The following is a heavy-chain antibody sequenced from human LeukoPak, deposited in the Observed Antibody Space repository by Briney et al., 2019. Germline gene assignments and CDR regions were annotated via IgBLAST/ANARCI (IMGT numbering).Heavy chain of an antibody. J-gene: IGHJ6*03. CDR1: GFTFVDFY. Sequence: GGSLRLSCKASGFTFVDFYMSWVRQAPGKGLEWVANIDEAGKDRFYADSVKGRFTISRDNVRNLLYLQISSLGAEDTAVYYCARDGSGFYLYNYMDVWGKGTTVTVSS. V-gene: IGHV3-7*01. CDR3: ARDGSGFYLYNYMDV. CDR2: IDEAGKDR. D-gene: IGHD6-25*01.